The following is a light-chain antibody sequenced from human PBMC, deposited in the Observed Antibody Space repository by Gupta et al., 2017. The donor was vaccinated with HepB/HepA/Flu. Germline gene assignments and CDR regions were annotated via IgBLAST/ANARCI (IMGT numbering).Light chain of an antibody. CDR2: LGS. J-gene: IGKJ1*01. CDR1: QSLLHSNGYNY. CDR3: MQALQTSWT. V-gene: IGKV2-28*01. Sequence: DLVMTQSPLSLPVTPGEPASISCRSSQSLLHSNGYNYLDWYLQKPGQSPQLLIYLGSTRASGVPDRFSGSGSGTDFTLKISRVEAEDVGVYYCMQALQTSWTFGQWTKVKIK.